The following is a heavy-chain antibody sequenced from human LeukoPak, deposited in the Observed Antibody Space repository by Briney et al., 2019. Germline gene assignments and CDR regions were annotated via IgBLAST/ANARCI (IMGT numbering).Heavy chain of an antibody. D-gene: IGHD6-13*01. CDR1: GFTFSSYS. Sequence: PGGSLRLSCAASGFTFSSYSMNWVRQAPGKGLEWVSSISSSSSYIYYADSVKGRFTISRDNAKNSLYLQMNSLRAEDTAVYYCAKLRFRSIAAAGTNNWFDPWGQGTLVTVSS. V-gene: IGHV3-21*04. CDR3: AKLRFRSIAAAGTNNWFDP. J-gene: IGHJ5*02. CDR2: ISSSSSYI.